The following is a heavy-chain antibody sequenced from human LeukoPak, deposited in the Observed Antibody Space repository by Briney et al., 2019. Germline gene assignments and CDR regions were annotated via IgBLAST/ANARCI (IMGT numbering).Heavy chain of an antibody. CDR2: IYYSGST. CDR3: ARAGIVGATLYFDY. J-gene: IGHJ4*02. V-gene: IGHV4-61*08. CDR1: GGSISSGGYS. Sequence: SETLSLTCAVSGGSISSGGYSWSWIRQPPGKGLEWIGYIYYSGSTNYNPSLKSRVTISVDTSKNQFSLKLSSVTAADTAVYYCARAGIVGATLYFDYWGQGTLVTVSS. D-gene: IGHD1-26*01.